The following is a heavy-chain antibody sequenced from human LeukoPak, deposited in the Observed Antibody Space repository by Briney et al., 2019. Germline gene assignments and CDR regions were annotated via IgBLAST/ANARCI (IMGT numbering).Heavy chain of an antibody. D-gene: IGHD3-3*01. CDR2: ISSSSSYI. CDR1: GFTFSSYS. CDR3: ARDYNIGNGYYTNWFDP. Sequence: GGSLRLSCAASGFTFSSYSMNWVRQAPGKGLEWVSSISSSSSYIYYADSVKGRFTISRDNAKNSLYLQMNSLRAEDTAVYYCARDYNIGNGYYTNWFDPWGQGTLVTVSS. V-gene: IGHV3-21*01. J-gene: IGHJ5*02.